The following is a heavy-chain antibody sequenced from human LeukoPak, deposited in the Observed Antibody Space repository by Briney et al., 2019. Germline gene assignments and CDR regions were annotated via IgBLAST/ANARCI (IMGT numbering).Heavy chain of an antibody. CDR2: INAGNGNT. V-gene: IGHV1-3*01. D-gene: IGHD6-13*01. Sequence: ASVKVSCKASGYTFTSYAMHWVRQAPGQRLEWMGWINAGNGNTKYSQKFQGRVTITRDTSASTAYMELSSLRSEDTAVYYCARERSDSSSWRLGRFDPWGQGTLVTVSS. J-gene: IGHJ5*02. CDR1: GYTFTSYA. CDR3: ARERSDSSSWRLGRFDP.